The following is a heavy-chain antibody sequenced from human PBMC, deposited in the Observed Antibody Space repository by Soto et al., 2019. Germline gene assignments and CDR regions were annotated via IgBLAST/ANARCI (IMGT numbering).Heavy chain of an antibody. CDR3: AKGRGGSGSLTPRVDF. CDR1: GFTFNNYA. Sequence: EVQLLASGGGLVQPGGSLRLSCAASGFTFNNYALTWVRQAPGKGLEWVSAMSGGGDTTSYADSVKGRFPVSRDGSKNTLYLQMSSLRAEDTALYYCAKGRGGSGSLTPRVDFWGQGTLVTVSS. J-gene: IGHJ4*02. CDR2: MSGGGDTT. V-gene: IGHV3-23*01. D-gene: IGHD3-10*01.